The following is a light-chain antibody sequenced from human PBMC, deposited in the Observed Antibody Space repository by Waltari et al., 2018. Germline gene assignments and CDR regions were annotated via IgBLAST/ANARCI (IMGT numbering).Light chain of an antibody. CDR3: GTWDNSLSSV. V-gene: IGLV1-51*01. Sequence: QSVLTQPPSVSAAPGQKVTISCPGSSSNIGNNFVSWYRQFPGTAPNLLIYDDNKRPSGIPDRFSGSKSGTSATLAITGLQTGDEADYYCGTWDNSLSSVFGGGTHLTVL. CDR2: DDN. J-gene: IGLJ7*01. CDR1: SSNIGNNF.